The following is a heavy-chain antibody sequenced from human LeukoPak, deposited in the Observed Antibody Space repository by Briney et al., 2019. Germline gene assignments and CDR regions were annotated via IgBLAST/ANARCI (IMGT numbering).Heavy chain of an antibody. CDR3: ARDGYYYGSGPSPKDYYYYYGTDV. CDR2: IIPILGIA. J-gene: IGHJ6*02. CDR1: GGTFSSYA. Sequence: SVKVSCKASGGTFSSYAISWVRQAPGQGLEWMGRIIPILGIANYAQKFQGRVTITADKSTSTAYMELSSLRSEDTAVYYCARDGYYYGSGPSPKDYYYYYGTDVWGQGTTVTVSS. D-gene: IGHD3-10*01. V-gene: IGHV1-69*04.